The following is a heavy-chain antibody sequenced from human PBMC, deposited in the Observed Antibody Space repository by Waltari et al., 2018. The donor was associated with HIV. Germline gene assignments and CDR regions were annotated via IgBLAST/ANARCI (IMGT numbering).Heavy chain of an antibody. V-gene: IGHV3-30*18. D-gene: IGHD3-10*01. CDR1: GFTFKEYA. Sequence: QVQLVESGGGVVQPGKSLRLSCAASGFTFKEYAMHWVRQAPGKGLEWVTVISSDGSNQYDADSVKGRFTISRDNSKNTLSLQMNSLKTEDTAVYYCAKDAYGGHPKNWFDSWGQGTLVTVSS. CDR2: ISSDGSNQ. J-gene: IGHJ5*01. CDR3: AKDAYGGHPKNWFDS.